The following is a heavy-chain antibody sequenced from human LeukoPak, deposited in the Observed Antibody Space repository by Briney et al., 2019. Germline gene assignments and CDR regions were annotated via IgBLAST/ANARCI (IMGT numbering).Heavy chain of an antibody. Sequence: GGSLRLSCSASGFTFSTCTMHWVRQAPGKRLEFVSGISSNGGSTPYADSVKGRFTISRDNSKSTLYLQMSSLRAEDTAVYYCARENGVWDIAAAGTHRWFDPWGQGTLVTVSS. D-gene: IGHD6-13*01. CDR1: GFTFSTCT. CDR3: ARENGVWDIAAAGTHRWFDP. J-gene: IGHJ5*02. V-gene: IGHV3-64D*06. CDR2: ISSNGGST.